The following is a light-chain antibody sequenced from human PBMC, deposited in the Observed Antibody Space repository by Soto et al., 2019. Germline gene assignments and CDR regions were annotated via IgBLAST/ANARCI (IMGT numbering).Light chain of an antibody. CDR1: QSVSSY. CDR3: QQRSNWPPT. Sequence: EIVLTQSPATLSLSPGERATLSCRASQSVSSYLAWYQQKPGQAPRLLIYDASNRATGIPARFSGSGSGTAFTLPISSLEPEDFAVYYCQQRSNWPPTFGGGTKVEIK. V-gene: IGKV3-11*01. J-gene: IGKJ4*01. CDR2: DAS.